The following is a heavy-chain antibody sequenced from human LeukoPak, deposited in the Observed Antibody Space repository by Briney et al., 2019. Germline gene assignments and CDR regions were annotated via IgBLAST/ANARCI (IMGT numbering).Heavy chain of an antibody. CDR3: AKVRGAVAITFPDH. CDR2: ISGRGGTT. CDR1: GFTFTTYA. Sequence: PGGSLRLSCAASGFTFTTYAMSWVRQAPGKGLEWVSAISGRGGTTYYADSVKGRFTISRDNSKNTVSLQMNSLRAEDTAVYYCAKVRGAVAITFPDHWGQGTLVTVSS. V-gene: IGHV3-23*01. J-gene: IGHJ4*02. D-gene: IGHD3-22*01.